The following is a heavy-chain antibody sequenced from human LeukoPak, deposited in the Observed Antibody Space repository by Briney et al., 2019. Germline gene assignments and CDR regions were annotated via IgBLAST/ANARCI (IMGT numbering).Heavy chain of an antibody. CDR1: GFTFSSYW. D-gene: IGHD6-13*01. CDR2: IKQDGSEK. J-gene: IGHJ4*02. Sequence: GGSLRLSCAASGFTFSSYWMSWVRQAPGKGLEWVANIKQDGSEKYYVDSVKGRFTISRDNAKNSLYLQMNSLRADDTAVYYCARVAEAAAFDYWGQGTLVTVSS. V-gene: IGHV3-7*01. CDR3: ARVAEAAAFDY.